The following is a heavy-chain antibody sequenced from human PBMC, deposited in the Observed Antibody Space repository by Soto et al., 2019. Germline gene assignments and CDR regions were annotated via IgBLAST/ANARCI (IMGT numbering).Heavy chain of an antibody. CDR1: GGSISSSSYY. V-gene: IGHV4-39*01. CDR2: IYYTGNT. Sequence: KTSETLSLTCTVSGGSISSSSYYWGWIRQPPGKGLEWIGSIYYTGNTYYNPSLKSRVTISVDTPKNQFSLKLSSVTAADTAVYYCTSLYYGGQDYWGQGTVVTVSS. D-gene: IGHD4-17*01. J-gene: IGHJ4*02. CDR3: TSLYYGGQDY.